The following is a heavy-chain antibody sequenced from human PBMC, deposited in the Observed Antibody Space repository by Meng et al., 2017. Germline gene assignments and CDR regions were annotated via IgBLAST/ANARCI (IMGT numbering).Heavy chain of an antibody. CDR2: IDPKSDNT. Sequence: LIQYGPEVKKPGATVKGACKASGYTFAASWIQWVVQAPGKGLEWMGRIDPKSDNTHYAQKFQGRVTMTRDTSISTAYMELSGLRSDDTAVYYCARDEDISAAGYLLGDFWGQGTLVTVSS. D-gene: IGHD6-13*01. J-gene: IGHJ4*02. CDR3: ARDEDISAAGYLLGDF. V-gene: IGHV1-2*06. CDR1: GYTFAASW.